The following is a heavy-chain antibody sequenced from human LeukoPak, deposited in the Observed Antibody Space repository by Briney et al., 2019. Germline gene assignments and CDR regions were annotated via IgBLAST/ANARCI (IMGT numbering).Heavy chain of an antibody. V-gene: IGHV3-21*01. CDR3: ARDISSMGFDY. D-gene: IGHD6-13*01. CDR1: GFTFSSYS. CDR2: ISSSNSYI. J-gene: IGHJ4*02. Sequence: PGGSLRLSCAASGFTFSSYSMNWVRQAPEKGLEWVSSISSSNSYIYYADSVKGRFTISRDNAKNSLYLQMNSLRAEDTAVYYCARDISSMGFDYWGQGTLVTVSS.